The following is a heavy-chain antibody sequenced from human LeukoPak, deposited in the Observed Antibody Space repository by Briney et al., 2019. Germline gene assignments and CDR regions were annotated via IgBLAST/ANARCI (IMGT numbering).Heavy chain of an antibody. D-gene: IGHD2-15*01. CDR1: GGSISSGGYS. Sequence: SQTLSLTCAVSGGSISSGGYSWSWIRQPPGKGLEWIGYIYHSGSTYYNPSLKSRVTISVDRSKNQFSLKLSSGTAADTAVYYCARDASYCSGGSCFNWFDPWGQGTLVTVSS. CDR2: IYHSGST. V-gene: IGHV4-30-2*01. CDR3: ARDASYCSGGSCFNWFDP. J-gene: IGHJ5*02.